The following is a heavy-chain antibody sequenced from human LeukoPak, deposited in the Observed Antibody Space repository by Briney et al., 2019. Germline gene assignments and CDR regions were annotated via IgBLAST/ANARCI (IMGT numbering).Heavy chain of an antibody. CDR3: ARGYRTVTTYYFDY. Sequence: SETLSLTCTVSGGSISSYYWSWIRQPAGKGLEWIGRIYTSGSTNYNPSLKSRVTMSVDTSKSQFSLKLSSVTAADTAVYYCARGYRTVTTYYFDYWGQGTLVTVSS. D-gene: IGHD4-17*01. CDR2: IYTSGST. J-gene: IGHJ4*02. CDR1: GGSISSYY. V-gene: IGHV4-4*07.